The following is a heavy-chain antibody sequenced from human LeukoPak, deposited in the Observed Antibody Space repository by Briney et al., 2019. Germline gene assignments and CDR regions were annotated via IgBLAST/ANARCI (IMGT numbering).Heavy chain of an antibody. CDR1: GFSLTTSGVG. Sequence: SGPTLVNPTQTLTLTCTFSGFSLTTSGVGVGWIRQPPGKALEWLALIYWDDDKRYSPSLKTRLTITKDTSKNQVVLTVTNMDPVDTATYYCAHSKRHFSSPSHDYWGQGTLVTVSS. CDR3: AHSKRHFSSPSHDY. D-gene: IGHD2-2*01. V-gene: IGHV2-5*02. J-gene: IGHJ4*02. CDR2: IYWDDDK.